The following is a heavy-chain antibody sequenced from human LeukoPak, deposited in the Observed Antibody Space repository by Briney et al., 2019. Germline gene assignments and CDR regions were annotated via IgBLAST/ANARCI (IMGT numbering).Heavy chain of an antibody. J-gene: IGHJ6*03. D-gene: IGHD2-15*01. Sequence: SVKVSCKASGYTFTSYDINWLRQATGQGLEWMGWMNPNSGNTGYAQKFQGRVTITRNTSISTAYMELSSLRSEDTAVYYCARARGGVVVVAASKSYYYYYMDVWGKGTTVTVSS. V-gene: IGHV1-8*03. CDR3: ARARGGVVVVAASKSYYYYYMDV. CDR1: GYTFTSYD. CDR2: MNPNSGNT.